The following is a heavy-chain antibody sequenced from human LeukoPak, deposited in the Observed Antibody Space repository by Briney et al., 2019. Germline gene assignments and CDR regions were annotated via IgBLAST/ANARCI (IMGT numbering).Heavy chain of an antibody. D-gene: IGHD5-12*01. J-gene: IGHJ4*02. CDR2: VNPNSGGT. CDR3: ATAVYSGYDLDFDY. V-gene: IGHV1-2*02. CDR1: GYTFTGYY. Sequence: ASVKVSCEASGYTFTGYYMRWVRQAPGQGLEWMGWVNPNSGGTNYAQNFQGRVTMTRDTSISTAYMELSRLRSDDTTVYYCATAVYSGYDLDFDYWGQGTLVNVSS.